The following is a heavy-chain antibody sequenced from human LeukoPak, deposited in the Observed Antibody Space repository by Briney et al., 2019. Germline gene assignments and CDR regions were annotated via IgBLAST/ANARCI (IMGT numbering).Heavy chain of an antibody. V-gene: IGHV4-34*01. Sequence: PSETLSLTCAVYGGSFSGYSWSWIRQPPGKGLEWIGEINHSGSTNYNPSLESRVTISVDTSKNQFSLKLRSVTAADTAVYYCAGVRAAVIDYWGQGTLVTVSS. CDR1: GGSFSGYS. CDR2: INHSGST. CDR3: AGVRAAVIDY. D-gene: IGHD6-13*01. J-gene: IGHJ4*02.